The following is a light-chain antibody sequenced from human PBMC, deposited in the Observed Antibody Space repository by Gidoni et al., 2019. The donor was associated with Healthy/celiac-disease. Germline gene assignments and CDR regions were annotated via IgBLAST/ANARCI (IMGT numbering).Light chain of an antibody. Sequence: DIVMPQSPATLSVSPGERATLSCRASQSVSSNLAWYQQKPGQAPRLLIYGASTRATGIPARFSGSGSGTEFTLTISSLQSEDFAVYYCQQYNNWPPWTFGQXTKVEIK. CDR3: QQYNNWPPWT. V-gene: IGKV3-15*01. J-gene: IGKJ1*01. CDR2: GAS. CDR1: QSVSSN.